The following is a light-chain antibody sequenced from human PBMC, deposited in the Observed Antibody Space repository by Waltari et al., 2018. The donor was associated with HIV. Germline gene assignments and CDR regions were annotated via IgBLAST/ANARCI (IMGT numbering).Light chain of an antibody. Sequence: QSALTQPPSASGSPGQSVTISCPGTSRDVGRYDYVSWYQQHPGKAPKLLIYEVNKRPSGVPDRFSGSKSGNTASLTVSGLQAEDEAEYYCTSYAGINPVAFGGGTNLTVL. V-gene: IGLV2-8*01. CDR1: SRDVGRYDY. CDR2: EVN. J-gene: IGLJ2*01. CDR3: TSYAGINPVA.